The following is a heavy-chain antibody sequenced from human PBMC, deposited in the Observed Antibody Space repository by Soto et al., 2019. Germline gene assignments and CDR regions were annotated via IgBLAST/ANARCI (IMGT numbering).Heavy chain of an antibody. J-gene: IGHJ5*02. D-gene: IGHD6-13*01. V-gene: IGHV2-26*01. CDR1: GFSLSNAGLG. CDR3: AATSSTSWYWFDP. Sequence: QVTVKESGPVLVKPTETLTLTCTVSGFSLSNAGLGVSWIRQPPGKALEWLAHIFSNDEKSYSTSLKTRLTVSKDTSKSQVVLTMTNMDPVDTATYYRAATSSTSWYWFDPWGQGTLVTVSS. CDR2: IFSNDEK.